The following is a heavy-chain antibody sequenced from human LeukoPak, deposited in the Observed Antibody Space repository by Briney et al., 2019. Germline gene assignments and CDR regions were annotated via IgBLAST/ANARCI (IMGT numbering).Heavy chain of an antibody. V-gene: IGHV4-59*02. CDR3: ARGGGCTTTSCDFDW. CDR2: IHHSGTT. CDR1: GDSVSSYF. J-gene: IGHJ4*02. Sequence: PSETLSLTCTVSGDSVSSYFWDWIRQPPGKGLEWIGYIHHSGTTNYNPSLKSRVAISVDTSKNQFSLKLSSVTAADTAVYFCARGGGCTTTSCDFDWWGQGTQVTVSS. D-gene: IGHD2-8*01.